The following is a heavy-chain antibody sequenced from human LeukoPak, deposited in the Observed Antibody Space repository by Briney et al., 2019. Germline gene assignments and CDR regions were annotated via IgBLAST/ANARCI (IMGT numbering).Heavy chain of an antibody. D-gene: IGHD3-22*01. J-gene: IGHJ4*02. CDR3: AKYYYDSSGYSSFDY. Sequence: GGSLRLSCAASGFTFSTYAMHWVRQAPGKGLEWVSAISGSGGSTYYADSVKGRFTISRDNSKNTLSLQMNSLRAEDTAVYYCAKYYYDSSGYSSFDYWGQGTLVTVSS. V-gene: IGHV3-23*01. CDR1: GFTFSTYA. CDR2: ISGSGGST.